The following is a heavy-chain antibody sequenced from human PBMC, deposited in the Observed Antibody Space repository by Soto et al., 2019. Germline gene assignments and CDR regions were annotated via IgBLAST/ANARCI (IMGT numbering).Heavy chain of an antibody. CDR1: GGSFRGYY. V-gene: IGHV4-34*01. CDR3: ARSPLTYYSRSYFDY. CDR2: INHSGST. D-gene: IGHD3-10*01. Sequence: SETLSLTCAVYGGSFRGYYWGWIRQPPGKGLEWIGEINHSGSTNYNPSLKSRVTISVDTSKNQFSLKLSSVTAAATAVYYCARSPLTYYSRSYFDYSGQGTLVTVAS. J-gene: IGHJ4*02.